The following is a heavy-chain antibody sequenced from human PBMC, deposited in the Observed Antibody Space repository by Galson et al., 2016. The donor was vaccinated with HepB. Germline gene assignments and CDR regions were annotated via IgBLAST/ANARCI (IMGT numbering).Heavy chain of an antibody. CDR3: ARATVTTVSRFDY. D-gene: IGHD4-17*01. Sequence: SLRLSCAASGFTFSRHAMSWVRQAPGKGLEWVSSITGSGGATYYADSVKGRFTISRDSSKNTLYLQMNSLRAEDTALYYCARATVTTVSRFDYWGQGTLVSVSS. J-gene: IGHJ4*02. V-gene: IGHV3-23*01. CDR2: ITGSGGAT. CDR1: GFTFSRHA.